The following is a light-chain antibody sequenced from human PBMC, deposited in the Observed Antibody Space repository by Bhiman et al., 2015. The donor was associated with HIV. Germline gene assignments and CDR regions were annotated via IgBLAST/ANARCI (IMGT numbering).Light chain of an antibody. V-gene: IGLV3-1*01. J-gene: IGLJ1*01. CDR1: ILARKY. CDR3: QAWDSSTYV. Sequence: SYELTQPSSVSVSPGQTVKITCSGDILARKYARWFQQKPGQSPVVVIYQDSKRPSGIPERISGSNSGNTATLTISGTQAMDEADYYCQAWDSSTYVFGTGTKVTVL. CDR2: QDS.